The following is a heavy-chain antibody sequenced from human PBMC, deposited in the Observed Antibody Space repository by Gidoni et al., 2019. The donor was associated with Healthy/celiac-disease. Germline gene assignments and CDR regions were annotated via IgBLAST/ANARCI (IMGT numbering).Heavy chain of an antibody. CDR1: GFTFSSYA. CDR2: ISGSGGSP. V-gene: IGHV3-23*01. J-gene: IGHJ4*02. D-gene: IGHD6-19*01. Sequence: EVQLLESGGGLVQPEGSLRRSCAASGFTFSSYAMSWFRQATGKGLGWVSAISGSGGSPYFPDPVKGRFTISRDNSKNTLYLQMNSLRAEDTAVYYCAKYLGGSGWPVGYFDYWGQGTLVTVSS. CDR3: AKYLGGSGWPVGYFDY.